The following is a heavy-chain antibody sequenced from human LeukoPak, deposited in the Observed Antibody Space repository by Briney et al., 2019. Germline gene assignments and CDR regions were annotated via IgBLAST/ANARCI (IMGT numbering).Heavy chain of an antibody. CDR1: GFTFGTYW. V-gene: IGHV3-30*18. CDR3: AKEPLYGSGSPDY. J-gene: IGHJ4*02. Sequence: GGSLRLSCAASGFTFGTYWLTWIRQAPGKGLEWVAVISYDGSNKYYADSVKGRFTISRDNSKNTLYLQMNSLRAEDTAVYYCAKEPLYGSGSPDYWGQGTLVTVSS. CDR2: ISYDGSNK. D-gene: IGHD3-10*01.